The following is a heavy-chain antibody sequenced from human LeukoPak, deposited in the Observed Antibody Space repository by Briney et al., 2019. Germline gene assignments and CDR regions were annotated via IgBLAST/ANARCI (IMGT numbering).Heavy chain of an antibody. D-gene: IGHD3-22*01. CDR3: ARVISVVVVTIDAFDI. Sequence: SETLSLTCAVYGGSFSGYYWSWIRQPPGKGLEWIGEINHSGSTNYNPSLKSRVTISVDTSKNQFSLKLSSATAADTAVYYCARVISVVVVTIDAFDIWGQGTMVTVSS. J-gene: IGHJ3*02. CDR1: GGSFSGYY. CDR2: INHSGST. V-gene: IGHV4-34*01.